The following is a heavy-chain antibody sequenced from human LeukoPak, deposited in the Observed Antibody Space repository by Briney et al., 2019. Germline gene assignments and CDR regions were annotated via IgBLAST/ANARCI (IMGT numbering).Heavy chain of an antibody. D-gene: IGHD3-22*01. CDR3: ARGVYYDSSGYYYWFDP. CDR1: GFTFSSYE. CDR2: IYHSGST. V-gene: IGHV4-38-2*01. Sequence: GSLRLSCAASGFTFSSYEMNWVRQAPGKGLEWIGSIYHSGSTYYNPSLKSRVTISVDTSKNQFSLKLSSVTAADTAVYYCARGVYYDSSGYYYWFDPWGQGTLVTVSS. J-gene: IGHJ5*02.